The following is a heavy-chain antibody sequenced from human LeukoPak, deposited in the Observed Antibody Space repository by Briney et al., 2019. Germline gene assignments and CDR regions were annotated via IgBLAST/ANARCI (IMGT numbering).Heavy chain of an antibody. J-gene: IGHJ6*03. D-gene: IGHD3-9*01. V-gene: IGHV1-18*01. CDR1: GYTFTSYG. CDR2: ISAYNGNT. CDR3: ARDVYYDILTGDCYYYMDV. Sequence: GASVKVSCKASGYTFTSYGISWVRQAPGQGLEWMGWISAYNGNTNYAQKLQGRVTMTTDTSTSTAYMELRSLRSDDTAVYYCARDVYYDILTGDCYYYMDVWGKGTTVTVYS.